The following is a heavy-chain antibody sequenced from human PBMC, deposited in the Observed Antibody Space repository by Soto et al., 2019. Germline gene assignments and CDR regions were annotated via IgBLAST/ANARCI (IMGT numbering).Heavy chain of an antibody. CDR3: AREIWRQQLVYWYWFDP. J-gene: IGHJ5*02. CDR1: GYTFTSYG. V-gene: IGHV1-18*01. D-gene: IGHD6-13*01. CDR2: ISAYNGNT. Sequence: QVQLVQSGAEVKKPGASVKVSCKASGYTFTSYGISWVRQAPGQGLEWMGWISAYNGNTNYAQKLQGRGPMTTDKSTSTAYMELRSLRSDDTAVYYCAREIWRQQLVYWYWFDPWGQGTLVTVSS.